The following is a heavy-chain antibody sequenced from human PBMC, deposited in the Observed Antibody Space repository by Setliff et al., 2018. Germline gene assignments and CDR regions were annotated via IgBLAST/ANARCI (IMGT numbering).Heavy chain of an antibody. V-gene: IGHV1-2*02. CDR3: ARGTDYHGSGSYWAKDV. CDR2: INPNAGNI. CDR1: GYTFTAYY. J-gene: IGHJ6*04. Sequence: ASVKVSCKASGYTFTAYYIHWVRQAPGQGLEWMGWINPNAGNINYIQKFQGRVTMTRDTSITTVYMDLSSLKSDDTAVYYCARGTDYHGSGSYWAKDVWGKGTTVTVSS. D-gene: IGHD3-10*01.